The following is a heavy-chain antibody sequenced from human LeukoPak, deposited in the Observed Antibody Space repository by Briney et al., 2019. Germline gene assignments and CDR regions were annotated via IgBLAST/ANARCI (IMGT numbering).Heavy chain of an antibody. Sequence: SETLSLTCFVSGGSITSYHWSWIRQPAGKGLEWIGQIHTSGSTNYNPSLKSRVAMSIDTSKNQLSLELSSVTAADTSVYYCAGRAQTTGWSFDYWGQGALVTVSS. V-gene: IGHV4-4*07. J-gene: IGHJ4*02. CDR2: IHTSGST. D-gene: IGHD6-19*01. CDR1: GGSITSYH. CDR3: AGRAQTTGWSFDY.